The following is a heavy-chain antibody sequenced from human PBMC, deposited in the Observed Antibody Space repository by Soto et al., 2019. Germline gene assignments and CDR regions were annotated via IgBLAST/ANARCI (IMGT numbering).Heavy chain of an antibody. CDR1: GFTFSNYD. CDR2: IGTAGDT. J-gene: IGHJ5*02. CDR3: ARDSGIAAAGTNWFDP. D-gene: IGHD6-13*01. V-gene: IGHV3-13*01. Sequence: EVQLVESGGGLVQPGGSLRLACAATGFTFSNYDMHWVRQATGKGLEWVSAIGTAGDTYYPGSVKGRFTISRENAKNSLYLQMNSLRAEDTAVYYCARDSGIAAAGTNWFDPCSQGTLVTVSS.